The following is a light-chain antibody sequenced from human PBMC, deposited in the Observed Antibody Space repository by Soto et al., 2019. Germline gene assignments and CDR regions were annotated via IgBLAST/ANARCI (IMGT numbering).Light chain of an antibody. CDR3: QQSYSTPLT. CDR2: AAS. J-gene: IGKJ4*01. CDR1: QSISSY. Sequence: DIQMTQSPSSLSASVGDRVTITCRASQSISSYLNWYQQKPGKAPKLLIYAASSLQRAVPSRFSGSGSGTDFTLTIISLQPEDFATYYCQQSYSTPLTFGGGTKVEIK. V-gene: IGKV1-39*01.